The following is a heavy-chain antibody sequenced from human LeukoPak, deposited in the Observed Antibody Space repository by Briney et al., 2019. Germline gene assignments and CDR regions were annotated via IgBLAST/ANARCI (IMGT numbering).Heavy chain of an antibody. CDR3: ARDRRASYGYFFDY. J-gene: IGHJ4*02. Sequence: GGSLRLSCAASGFTYSDYYMSWIRRAPGKGLEGVSNISSSSGYTSYADSVKGRLTISRDNAKNSLYLQMNSLSAEDTAVYYCARDRRASYGYFFDYWGQGTLVTVYS. D-gene: IGHD5-18*01. CDR2: ISSSSGYT. V-gene: IGHV3-11*05. CDR1: GFTYSDYY.